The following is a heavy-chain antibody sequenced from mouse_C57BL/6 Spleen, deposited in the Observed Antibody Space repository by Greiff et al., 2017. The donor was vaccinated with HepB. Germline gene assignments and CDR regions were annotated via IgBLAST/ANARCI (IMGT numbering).Heavy chain of an antibody. CDR2: ISYDGSN. CDR1: GYSITSGYY. CDR3: ARERIYYDYGGYFDV. J-gene: IGHJ1*03. D-gene: IGHD2-4*01. V-gene: IGHV3-6*01. Sequence: EVQLQESGPGLVKPSQSLSLTCSVTGYSITSGYYWNWIRQFPGNKLEWMGYISYDGSNNYNPSLKNRISITRDTSKNQFFLKLNSVTTEDTATYYCARERIYYDYGGYFDVWGTGTTVTVSS.